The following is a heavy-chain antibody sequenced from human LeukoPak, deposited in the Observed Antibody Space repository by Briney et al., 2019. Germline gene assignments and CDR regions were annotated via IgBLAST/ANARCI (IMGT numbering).Heavy chain of an antibody. D-gene: IGHD6-13*01. CDR3: VEEGTARISTWYDN. V-gene: IGHV3-30*18. Sequence: GGSLRLSCAGTGFTFSNFGMHWVRQAPGKGLEWVAVISYEGRTMYYADSVRGRFTISRDNSRNTLFLQMDSLRPEDTAVYYCVEEGTARISTWYDNWGQGTLVTVSS. CDR2: ISYEGRTM. CDR1: GFTFSNFG. J-gene: IGHJ4*02.